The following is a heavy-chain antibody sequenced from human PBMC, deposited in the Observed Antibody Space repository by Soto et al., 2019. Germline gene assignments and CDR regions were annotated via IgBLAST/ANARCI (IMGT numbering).Heavy chain of an antibody. J-gene: IGHJ6*02. CDR1: GGSISSSIYY. D-gene: IGHD3-10*01. CDR3: ARHCEEILWFGESKCYYYGMDV. V-gene: IGHV4-39*01. CDR2: IFYSGST. Sequence: SETLSLTCTVSGGSISSSIYYGGWIRQPPGKGLEWIGSIFYSGSTYYNPSLKSRVTISVDTSKNQFSLKLYSVTAADTAMYYFARHCEEILWFGESKCYYYGMDVWGQGTTVT.